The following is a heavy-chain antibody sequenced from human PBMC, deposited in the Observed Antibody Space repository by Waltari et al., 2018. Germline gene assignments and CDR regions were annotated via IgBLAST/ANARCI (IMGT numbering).Heavy chain of an antibody. J-gene: IGHJ4*02. CDR2: IIPIFGTA. D-gene: IGHD6-13*01. CDR1: GGTLRTYA. Sequence: QVQLVQSGAEVKKPGSSVKVSCRASGGTLRTYAISWLRQAPGQGLEWMGRIIPIFGTANYAQKFQGRVTITADKSTSTAYMELSSLRSEDTAVYYCARGPAAGHQIPDYWGQGTLVTVSS. V-gene: IGHV1-69*13. CDR3: ARGPAAGHQIPDY.